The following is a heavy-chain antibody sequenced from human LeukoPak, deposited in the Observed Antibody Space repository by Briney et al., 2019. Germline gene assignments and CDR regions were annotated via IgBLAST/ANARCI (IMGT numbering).Heavy chain of an antibody. CDR3: ARDLGYCSSTSCYGTFDY. CDR1: AFTFSNYA. Sequence: GGSLRLSCAASAFTFSNYAMSWLRQAPGKGLEWVSAISGSGDYTYYADSVKGRFTTSRDNSKNTLYLQMNSLRAEDTAVYYCARDLGYCSSTSCYGTFDYWGQGTLVTVSS. V-gene: IGHV3-23*01. D-gene: IGHD2-2*01. CDR2: ISGSGDYT. J-gene: IGHJ4*02.